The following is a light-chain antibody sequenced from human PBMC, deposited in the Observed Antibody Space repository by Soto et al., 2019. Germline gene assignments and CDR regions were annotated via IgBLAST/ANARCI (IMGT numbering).Light chain of an antibody. V-gene: IGKV1-12*01. CDR3: QQADTFPLT. CDR2: AAS. J-gene: IGKJ4*02. Sequence: DIQMTQSPSSVSASVGDRVTITCRASQGISSWVAWYQQKPGKAPNLLIYAASSLQSGVPSRFSGSGSGTEFTLTISSLQPKDFATYYCQQADTFPLTFGGETKVEIK. CDR1: QGISSW.